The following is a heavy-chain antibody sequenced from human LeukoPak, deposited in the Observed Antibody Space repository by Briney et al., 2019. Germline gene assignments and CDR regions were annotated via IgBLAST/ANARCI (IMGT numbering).Heavy chain of an antibody. CDR3: ARGTYYDFWSGYYHWFDP. D-gene: IGHD3-3*01. Sequence: ASVKVSCKASGGTFSSYAISWVRQAPGQGLEWMGGIIPIFGTANYAQKFQGRVTITADESTSTAYMELSSLRSEDTAVHYCARGTYYDFWSGYYHWFDPWGQGTLVTVSS. J-gene: IGHJ5*02. CDR1: GGTFSSYA. CDR2: IIPIFGTA. V-gene: IGHV1-69*13.